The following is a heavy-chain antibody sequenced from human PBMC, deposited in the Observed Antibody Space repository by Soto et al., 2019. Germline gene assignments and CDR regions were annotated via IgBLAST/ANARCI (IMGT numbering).Heavy chain of an antibody. CDR3: ARMVDSSGYYPDEDAFAI. D-gene: IGHD3-22*01. J-gene: IGHJ3*02. CDR2: IYYSGST. V-gene: IGHV4-31*03. CDR1: GGSISSGGYY. Sequence: TLSLTCTVSGGSISSGGYYWSWIRQHPGKGLEWIGYIYYSGSTYYNPSLKSRVTISVDTSKNQFSLKLSSVTAADTAVYYCARMVDSSGYYPDEDAFAIWGQGTMVTVSS.